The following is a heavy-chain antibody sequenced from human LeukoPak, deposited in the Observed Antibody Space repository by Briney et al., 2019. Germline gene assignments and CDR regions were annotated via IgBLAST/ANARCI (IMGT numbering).Heavy chain of an antibody. CDR1: GYRFASDS. V-gene: IGHV5-51*01. CDR3: ARSPRWLQLWYYFDY. CDR2: IYPSDSEN. D-gene: IGHD5-24*01. J-gene: IGHJ4*02. Sequence: GESLKISCKGSGYRFASDSIAWVRQMPGKGLEWMGIIYPSDSENRYSPSFQCQVTISADKSISTAYLQWSCLKASNTVIYYCARSPRWLQLWYYFDYWGQGTLVTVSS.